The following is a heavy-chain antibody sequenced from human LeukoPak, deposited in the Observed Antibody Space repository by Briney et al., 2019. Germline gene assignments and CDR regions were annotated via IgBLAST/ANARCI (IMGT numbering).Heavy chain of an antibody. CDR3: ARGVSWFGVFDY. D-gene: IGHD3-10*01. CDR2: IYYSGST. J-gene: IGHJ4*02. Sequence: SETLSLTCTVSGGSVSSGSYYWSWIRQPPGKGLEWIGCIYYSGSTNYNPSLKSRVTISVDTSKNQFSLKLSSVTAADTAVYYCARGVSWFGVFDYWGQGTLVTVSS. V-gene: IGHV4-61*01. CDR1: GGSVSSGSYY.